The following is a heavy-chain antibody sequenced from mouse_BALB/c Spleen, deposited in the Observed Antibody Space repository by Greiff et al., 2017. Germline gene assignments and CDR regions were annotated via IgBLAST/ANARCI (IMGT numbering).Heavy chain of an antibody. Sequence: EVQLQESGPGLVKPSQSLSLTCSVTGYSITSGYYWNWIRQFPGNKLEWMGYISYDGSNNYNPSLKNRISITRDTSKNQFFLKLNSVTTEDTATYYCASVYYGYWFAYWGQGTLVTVSA. D-gene: IGHD1-2*01. CDR1: GYSITSGYY. CDR2: ISYDGSN. J-gene: IGHJ3*01. V-gene: IGHV3-6*02. CDR3: ASVYYGYWFAY.